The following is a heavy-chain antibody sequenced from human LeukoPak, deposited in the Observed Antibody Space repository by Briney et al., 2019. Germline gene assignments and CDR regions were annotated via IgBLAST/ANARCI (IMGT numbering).Heavy chain of an antibody. J-gene: IGHJ4*02. CDR3: VRGGSSSWSNFDY. CDR2: ISSNGGST. V-gene: IGHV3-64D*06. Sequence: PGGSLRLSCSASGFNFSSYAMHWVLQAPGKGLEYVSAISSNGGSTYYADSVKGRFTISRDNSKNTLYLQMSSLRAEDSALYYCVRGGSSSWSNFDYWGQGTLVTVSS. D-gene: IGHD6-13*01. CDR1: GFNFSSYA.